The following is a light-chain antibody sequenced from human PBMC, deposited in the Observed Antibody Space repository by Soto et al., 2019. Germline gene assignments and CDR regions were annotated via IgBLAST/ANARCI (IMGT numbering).Light chain of an antibody. V-gene: IGKV1-5*03. Sequence: DIPLTQSPSTLSASVGDRATITCRASQSISSWLAWYQQKPGKAPKLLVYKASSLESGVPSRFSGSGSGTEFPLTISTLQPDDFATYYCQQYEAYPLTFGGGTKVEI. CDR1: QSISSW. J-gene: IGKJ4*01. CDR3: QQYEAYPLT. CDR2: KAS.